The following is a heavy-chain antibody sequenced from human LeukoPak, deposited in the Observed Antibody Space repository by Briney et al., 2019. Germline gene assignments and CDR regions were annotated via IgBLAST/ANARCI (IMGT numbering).Heavy chain of an antibody. CDR1: GGSISSYY. J-gene: IGHJ4*02. CDR3: ARTKVGGTFDY. V-gene: IGHV4-59*01. CDR2: TYYSGST. D-gene: IGHD3-3*01. Sequence: SETLSLTCTVSGGSISSYYWSWIRQPPGKGLEWIGYTYYSGSTNYNPSLKSRVTISVDTSKNQFSLKLSSVTAADTAVYYCARTKVGGTFDYWGQGTLVTVSS.